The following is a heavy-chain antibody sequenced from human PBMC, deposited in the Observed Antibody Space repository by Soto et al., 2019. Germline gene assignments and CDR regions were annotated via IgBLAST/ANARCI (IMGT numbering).Heavy chain of an antibody. CDR3: ARGPNKRYCTNGVCTNSDAFDI. Sequence: GGSLRLSCAASGFTFSSYSMNWVRQAPGKGLEWVSSISSSSSYIYYADSVKGRFTISRDNAKNSLYLQMNSLRAEDTAVYYCARGPNKRYCTNGVCTNSDAFDIWGQGTMVTVSS. V-gene: IGHV3-21*01. D-gene: IGHD2-8*01. J-gene: IGHJ3*02. CDR1: GFTFSSYS. CDR2: ISSSSSYI.